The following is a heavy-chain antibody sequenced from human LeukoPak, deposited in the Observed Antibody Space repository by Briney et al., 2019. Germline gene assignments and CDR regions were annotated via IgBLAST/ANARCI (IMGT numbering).Heavy chain of an antibody. CDR2: ISHDGNNK. V-gene: IGHV3-30-3*01. J-gene: IGHJ4*02. Sequence: GGSLRLSCAASGFTFSSYAMHWVRQAPGKGLEWVAVISHDGNNKYYADSERGRFTISRDNSKNTLSLQMNSLRAEDTAVYYCARLLTRGFTGEPDYWGQGTLVTVSS. CDR1: GFTFSSYA. D-gene: IGHD3-16*01. CDR3: ARLLTRGFTGEPDY.